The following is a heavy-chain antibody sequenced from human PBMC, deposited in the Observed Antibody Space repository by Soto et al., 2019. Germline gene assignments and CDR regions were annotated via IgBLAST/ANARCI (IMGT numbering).Heavy chain of an antibody. V-gene: IGHV4-39*01. CDR3: AREYSGYEGGADP. Sequence: SETLSLTCTVSGGSISSSSYYWGWIRQPPGKGLEWIGSIYYSGSTYYNPSLKSRVTISVDTSKNQFSLKLSSVTAADTAVYYCAREYSGYEGGADPWGQGTLVTVSS. CDR1: GGSISSSSYY. D-gene: IGHD5-12*01. CDR2: IYYSGST. J-gene: IGHJ5*02.